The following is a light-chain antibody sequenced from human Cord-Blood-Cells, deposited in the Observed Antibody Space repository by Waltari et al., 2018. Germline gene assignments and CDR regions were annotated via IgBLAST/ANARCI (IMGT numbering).Light chain of an antibody. Sequence: SSELTQDPAVSVALGQTVRITCQGDSLRSYYASWYQQKPAQDPVLVIYGKNNRPSGIPDRFSGSSSVNTASLTITGARAEDEAYYFCNSRDSSGNHVVFGGGTRLTVL. CDR2: GKN. V-gene: IGLV3-19*01. CDR1: SLRSYY. CDR3: NSRDSSGNHVV. J-gene: IGLJ2*01.